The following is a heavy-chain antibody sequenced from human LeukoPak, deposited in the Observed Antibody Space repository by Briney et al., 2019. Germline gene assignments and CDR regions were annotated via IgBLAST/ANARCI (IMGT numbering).Heavy chain of an antibody. CDR1: GFTFSSYG. Sequence: PGGSLRLSCAASGFTFSSYGMHWVRQASGKGLEWVAVLSYDGSNKYYADSVKGRFTISRDNSKNTLYLQMNSLRAEDTAVYYCAKDVMRYGDYVGSAFDIWGQGTMVTVSS. D-gene: IGHD4-17*01. V-gene: IGHV3-30*18. CDR3: AKDVMRYGDYVGSAFDI. J-gene: IGHJ3*02. CDR2: LSYDGSNK.